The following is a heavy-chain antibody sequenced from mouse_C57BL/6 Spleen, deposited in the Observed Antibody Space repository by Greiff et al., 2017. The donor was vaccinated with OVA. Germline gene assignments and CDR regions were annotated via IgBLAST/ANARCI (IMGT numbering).Heavy chain of an antibody. CDR2: IDPSDSET. V-gene: IGHV1-52*01. D-gene: IGHD2-3*01. CDR3: ARDGYYVDY. CDR1: GYTFTSYW. J-gene: IGHJ2*01. Sequence: QVQLKQSGAELVRPGSSVKLSCKASGYTFTSYWMHWVKQRPIQGLEWIGNIDPSDSETHYNQKFKDKATLTVDKSSSTAYMQLSSLTSEDSAVYYCARDGYYVDYWGQGTTLTVSS.